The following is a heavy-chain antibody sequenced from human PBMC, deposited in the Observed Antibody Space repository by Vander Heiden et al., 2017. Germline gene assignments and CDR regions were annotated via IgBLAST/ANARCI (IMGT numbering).Heavy chain of an antibody. CDR1: GFTFSSYG. CDR2: IWYDGSNK. Sequence: QVQLVESGGGVVQPGRSLRLSCAASGFTFSSYGMHWVRQAPGKGLAWVAVIWYDGSNKYYADSVKGRFTISRDNSKNTLYLQMNSLRAEDTAVYYCAREKTSRPGSHLGMDVWGQGTTVTVSS. D-gene: IGHD6-6*01. CDR3: AREKTSRPGSHLGMDV. J-gene: IGHJ6*02. V-gene: IGHV3-33*01.